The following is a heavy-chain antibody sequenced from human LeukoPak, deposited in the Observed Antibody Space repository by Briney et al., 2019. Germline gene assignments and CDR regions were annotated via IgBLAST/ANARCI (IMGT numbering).Heavy chain of an antibody. Sequence: SETLSLTCTVSGGSISSSSYYWGWIRQPPGKGLEWIGSIYYSGSTYYNPSLKSRVTISVDTSKNQFSLKLSSVTAADTAVYYCARDLGGTNYYYHVDVWGKGTTVTVSS. CDR2: IYYSGST. J-gene: IGHJ6*03. D-gene: IGHD1-1*01. CDR1: GGSISSSSYY. V-gene: IGHV4-39*07. CDR3: ARDLGGTNYYYHVDV.